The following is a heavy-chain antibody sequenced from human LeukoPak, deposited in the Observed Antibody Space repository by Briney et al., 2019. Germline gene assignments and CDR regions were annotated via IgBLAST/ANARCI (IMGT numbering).Heavy chain of an antibody. V-gene: IGHV4-39*07. CDR2: IYYSGST. CDR1: GGSISSSSYY. CDR3: AKDGTGYYYDSSGYYWYFDY. D-gene: IGHD3-22*01. J-gene: IGHJ4*02. Sequence: SETLSLTCTVSGGSISSSSYYWGWIRQPPGKGLEWIGSIYYSGSTYYNPSLKSRVTISVDTSKNQFSLKLSSVTAADTAVYYCAKDGTGYYYDSSGYYWYFDYWGQGTLVTVSS.